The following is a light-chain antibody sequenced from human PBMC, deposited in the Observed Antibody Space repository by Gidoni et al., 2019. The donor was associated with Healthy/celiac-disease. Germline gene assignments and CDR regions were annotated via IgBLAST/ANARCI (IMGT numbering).Light chain of an antibody. Sequence: EIVLTQSPGTLSLSPGERATLSCRASQSVSSSYLAWYQQKPGQAHRLLIYGASSRATGIPDRFSGRGSGTDFTLTSSRLEPEDFAVYYCQQYGSSPFTFGPGTKVDIK. V-gene: IGKV3-20*01. J-gene: IGKJ3*01. CDR2: GAS. CDR3: QQYGSSPFT. CDR1: QSVSSSY.